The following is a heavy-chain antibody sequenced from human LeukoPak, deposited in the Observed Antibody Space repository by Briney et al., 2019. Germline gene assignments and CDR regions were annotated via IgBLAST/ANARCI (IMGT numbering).Heavy chain of an antibody. CDR1: GFTFDDYA. CDR2: ISWNSGSR. J-gene: IGHJ3*02. CDR3: AGKVSVDAFDI. V-gene: IGHV3-9*01. D-gene: IGHD4-23*01. Sequence: GGSLRLSCAASGFTFDDYAMHWVRQAPGKGLEWVSGISWNSGSRGYADSVKGRFTISRDNAKNSLYLQMNSLRAEDTALYYCAGKVSVDAFDIWGQGTMVTVSS.